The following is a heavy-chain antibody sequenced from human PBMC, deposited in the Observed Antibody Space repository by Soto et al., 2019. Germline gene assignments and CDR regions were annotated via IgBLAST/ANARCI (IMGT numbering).Heavy chain of an antibody. D-gene: IGHD3-10*01. CDR1: GGSISTYY. Sequence: QVQLQESGPGLVKPSEILSLTCTVSGGSISTYYWTWIRQPPGKGLEWIGFMSYSVSTNYNPSLKSRATISVDTSKNQFSLKLSSLTAADTAVYYCARAKWFGELAALNFWGQGTLVTVSS. J-gene: IGHJ4*02. CDR3: ARAKWFGELAALNF. CDR2: MSYSVST. V-gene: IGHV4-59*01.